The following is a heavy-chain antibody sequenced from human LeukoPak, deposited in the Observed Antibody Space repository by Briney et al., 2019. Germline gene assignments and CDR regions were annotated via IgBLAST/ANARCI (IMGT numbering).Heavy chain of an antibody. CDR3: ARNIGTD. V-gene: IGHV3-7*01. CDR2: IKQDGSEK. Sequence: GGSLRLSCAASGFIFSSYWMSWVRQAPGKGLEWVANIKQDGSEKYYVDSVKGRFTISRDNAKNSLYLQMNSLRADDTAVYYCARNIGTDWGQGTLVTVSS. J-gene: IGHJ4*02. D-gene: IGHD1-14*01. CDR1: GFIFSSYW.